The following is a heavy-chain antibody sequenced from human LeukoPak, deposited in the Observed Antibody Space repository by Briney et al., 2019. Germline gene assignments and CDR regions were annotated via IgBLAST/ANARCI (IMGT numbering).Heavy chain of an antibody. CDR1: GLTFSDYT. D-gene: IGHD2-8*01. CDR2: ISSSSSYI. J-gene: IGHJ4*02. CDR3: ALIIGNNGLFDY. Sequence: GGSLRLSCAASGLTFSDYTMNWVRQAPGKGLEWVSSISSSSSYIYYADSVKGRFTISRDNAKNSLYLQINSLRAEDTAVYYCALIIGNNGLFDYWGQGTLVTVSS. V-gene: IGHV3-21*01.